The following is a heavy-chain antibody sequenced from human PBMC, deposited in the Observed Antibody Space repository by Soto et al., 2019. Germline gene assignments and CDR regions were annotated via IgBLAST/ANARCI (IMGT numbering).Heavy chain of an antibody. CDR3: ASSKGPDILTGYYYDYGMDV. D-gene: IGHD3-9*01. CDR2: IDPSDSYT. V-gene: IGHV5-10-1*01. CDR1: GYSFTGYW. Sequence: GESLKISCKGSGYSFTGYWITWVRQMPGKGLEWMGKIDPSDSYTDYSPSFQGHVTISADKSISTAYLQWSSLKASDTAVYYCASSKGPDILTGYYYDYGMDVWGRGTTVTVSS. J-gene: IGHJ6*02.